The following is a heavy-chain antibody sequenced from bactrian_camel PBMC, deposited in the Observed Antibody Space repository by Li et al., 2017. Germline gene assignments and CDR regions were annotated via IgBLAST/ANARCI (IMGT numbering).Heavy chain of an antibody. J-gene: IGHJ4*01. CDR2: IDASGNT. Sequence: HVQLVESGGGSVQAGGSLRLSCAHSGYISSRRCMGWLRQDPGKEREGVAAIDASGNTNYAASVKGRFTISQDNAKNTLYLQMNSLKPEDTAMYYCAIHFCVFTGYIVDEYRGQGTQVTVS. V-gene: IGHV3S53*01. D-gene: IGHD1*01. CDR1: GYISSRRC. CDR3: AIHFCVFTGYIVDEY.